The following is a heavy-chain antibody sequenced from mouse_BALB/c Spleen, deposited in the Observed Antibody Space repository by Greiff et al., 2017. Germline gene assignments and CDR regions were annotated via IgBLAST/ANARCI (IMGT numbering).Heavy chain of an antibody. CDR1: GFNIKDTY. Sequence: DVKLQESGAELVKPGASVKLSCTASGFNIKDTYMHWVKQRPEQGLEWIGRIDPANGNTKYDPKFQGKATITADTSSNTAYLQLSSLTSEDTAVYYCARWYPRFAYWGQGTLVTVSA. D-gene: IGHD1-1*02. CDR2: IDPANGNT. V-gene: IGHV14-3*02. J-gene: IGHJ3*01. CDR3: ARWYPRFAY.